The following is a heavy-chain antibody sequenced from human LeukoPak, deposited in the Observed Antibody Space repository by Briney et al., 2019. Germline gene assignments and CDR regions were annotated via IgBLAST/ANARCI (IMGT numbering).Heavy chain of an antibody. CDR2: ISSSSNYI. CDR3: ARELLTYSNHKLGHYMDV. D-gene: IGHD4-11*01. Sequence: GGSLRLSCAASGFTFSSSGMNWVRQAPGKGLEWVSCISSSSNYIYYADSVKGRFTISRENAKNSLYLQMNSLRAEDTAVYYCARELLTYSNHKLGHYMDVWGKGTTVTVSS. V-gene: IGHV3-21*01. CDR1: GFTFSSSG. J-gene: IGHJ6*03.